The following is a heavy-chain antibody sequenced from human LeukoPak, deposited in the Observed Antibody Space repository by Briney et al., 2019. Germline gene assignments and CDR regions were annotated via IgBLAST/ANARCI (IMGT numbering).Heavy chain of an antibody. CDR3: AREVVFGEWLVGSASYMDV. V-gene: IGHV4-59*01. J-gene: IGHJ6*03. CDR1: GGSISSYY. D-gene: IGHD3-10*01. CDR2: IYYSGST. Sequence: PSETLSLTCSVSGGSISSYYWSWIRQPPGKGLEWIGDIYYSGSTNYNPSLKSRVTISVDTSKNQFSLKLSSVTAADTAVYYCAREVVFGEWLVGSASYMDVWGKGTTVTVSS.